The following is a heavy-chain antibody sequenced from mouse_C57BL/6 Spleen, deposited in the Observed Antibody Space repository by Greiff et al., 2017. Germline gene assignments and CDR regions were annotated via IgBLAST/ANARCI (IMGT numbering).Heavy chain of an antibody. Sequence: EVQGVESGGGLVQPGESLKLSCESNEYEFPSHDMSWVRKTPEKRLELVAAINSDGGSTYYPDTMERRFIISRDNTKKTLYLQMSSLRSEDTALYYCARQMVTTGDWYFDVWGTGTTVTVSS. D-gene: IGHD2-2*01. V-gene: IGHV5-2*01. CDR3: ARQMVTTGDWYFDV. CDR1: EYEFPSHD. CDR2: INSDGGST. J-gene: IGHJ1*03.